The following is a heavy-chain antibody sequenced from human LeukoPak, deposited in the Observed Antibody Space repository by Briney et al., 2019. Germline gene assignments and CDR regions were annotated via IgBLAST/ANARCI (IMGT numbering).Heavy chain of an antibody. Sequence: GGSLRLSCAASGFIFGDYAMHWVRQAPGKGLEWVSGISWNSGSLAHADSVKGRFTISRDNAKNSLYLQMNSLRTEDTALYYCARGLGGDQGYFDLWGRGTLATVSS. CDR2: ISWNSGSL. V-gene: IGHV3-9*01. CDR1: GFIFGDYA. CDR3: ARGLGGDQGYFDL. D-gene: IGHD3-10*01. J-gene: IGHJ2*01.